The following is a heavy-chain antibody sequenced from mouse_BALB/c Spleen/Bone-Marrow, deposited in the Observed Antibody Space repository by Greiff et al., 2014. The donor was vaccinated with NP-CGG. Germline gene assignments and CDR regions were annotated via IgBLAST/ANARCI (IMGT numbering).Heavy chain of an antibody. V-gene: IGHV1-7*01. CDR1: GYTFTSYW. J-gene: IGHJ2*01. Sequence: QVHVKRSGAELAKPGASVKMSCKASGYTFTSYWMHWVKQRPGQGLEWIGYINPSTGYTEYNQKFKDKATLTADKSSSTAYMQLSSLTSEDSAVYYCASNWDVDWGQGTTLTVSS. D-gene: IGHD4-1*01. CDR2: INPSTGYT. CDR3: ASNWDVD.